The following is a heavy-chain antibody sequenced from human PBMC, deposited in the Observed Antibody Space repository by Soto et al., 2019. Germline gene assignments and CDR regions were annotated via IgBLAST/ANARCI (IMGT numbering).Heavy chain of an antibody. Sequence: KPSETLSLTCAVYGGSFSGYYWSWIRQPPGKGLEWIGEINHSGSTNYNPSLKSRVTISVDTSKNQFSLKLSSVTAADTAVYYCARGLGGSYYYYYYGMDVWGQGTTVTVSS. J-gene: IGHJ6*02. CDR3: ARGLGGSYYYYYYGMDV. V-gene: IGHV4-34*01. CDR1: GGSFSGYY. D-gene: IGHD1-26*01. CDR2: INHSGST.